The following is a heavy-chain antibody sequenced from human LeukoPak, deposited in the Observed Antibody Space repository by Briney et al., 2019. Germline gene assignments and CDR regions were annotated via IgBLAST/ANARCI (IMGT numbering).Heavy chain of an antibody. Sequence: ASVKVSCKASGYSFTSYAMNWVRQAPGQGLEWMGWINPNSGGTNYAQKFQGRVTMTRDTSISTAYMELSRLRSDDTAVYYCARDMGYCSSTSCPFDYWGQGTLVTVSS. CDR3: ARDMGYCSSTSCPFDY. J-gene: IGHJ4*02. D-gene: IGHD2-2*01. CDR1: GYSFTSYA. CDR2: INPNSGGT. V-gene: IGHV1-2*02.